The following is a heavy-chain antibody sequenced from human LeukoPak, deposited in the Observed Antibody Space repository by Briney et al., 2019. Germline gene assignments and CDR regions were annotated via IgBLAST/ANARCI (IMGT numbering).Heavy chain of an antibody. CDR3: AKAIVSSRRKEGSTIDY. CDR2: IRYDGSNK. Sequence: GGSLRLSCAASGFTFSSYGMHWVRQAPGKGLEWVAFIRYDGSNKYYADSVKGRFTISRDNSKNTLYLQMNSLRAEDTAVYYCAKAIVSSRRKEGSTIDYWGQGTLVTVSS. V-gene: IGHV3-30*02. CDR1: GFTFSSYG. D-gene: IGHD5/OR15-5a*01. J-gene: IGHJ4*02.